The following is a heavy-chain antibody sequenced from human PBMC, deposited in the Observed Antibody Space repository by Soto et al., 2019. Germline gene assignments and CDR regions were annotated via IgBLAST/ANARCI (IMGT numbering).Heavy chain of an antibody. CDR1: GYTFTSSD. CDR3: ARGITGTTSAFGI. D-gene: IGHD1-7*01. CDR2: MNPNSGNT. Sequence: ASVKVACKASGYTFTSSDINWVRQATGQGLEWMGWMNPNSGNTGYAQKFQGRVTMTRNTSISTAYMELSSLRSEDTAVYYCARGITGTTSAFGIWGQGTMVTVSS. V-gene: IGHV1-8*01. J-gene: IGHJ3*02.